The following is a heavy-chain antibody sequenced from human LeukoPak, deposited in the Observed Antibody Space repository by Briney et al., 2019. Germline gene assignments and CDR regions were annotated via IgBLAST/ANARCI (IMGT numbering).Heavy chain of an antibody. V-gene: IGHV1-69*05. CDR3: ARDPEGYGSGSYGDY. Sequence: SVKVSCKASGGTFSSYAISWVRQAPGQGLEWMGGIIPIFGTANYAQKFQGRVTITTDESTSTAYMELSSLRSEDTAVYYCARDPEGYGSGSYGDYWGQGTLVTVSS. CDR1: GGTFSSYA. D-gene: IGHD3-10*01. CDR2: IIPIFGTA. J-gene: IGHJ4*02.